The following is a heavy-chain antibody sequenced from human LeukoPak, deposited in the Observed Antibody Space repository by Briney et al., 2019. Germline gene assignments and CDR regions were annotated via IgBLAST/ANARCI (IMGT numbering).Heavy chain of an antibody. D-gene: IGHD7-27*01. CDR3: ARVGTARPYYYYMDV. Sequence: GGSLRLSCAASGFTVSSNYMSWVRQATGKGLEWVSVIYSGGSTYYADSVKGRFTISRDNSKNTLYLQMNSLRAEDTAVYYCARVGTARPYYYYMDVWGKGTTVTVSS. CDR1: GFTVSSNY. CDR2: IYSGGST. V-gene: IGHV3-66*02. J-gene: IGHJ6*03.